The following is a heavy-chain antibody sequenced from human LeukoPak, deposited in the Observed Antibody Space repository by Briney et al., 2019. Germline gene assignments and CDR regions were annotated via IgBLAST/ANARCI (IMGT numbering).Heavy chain of an antibody. D-gene: IGHD7-27*01. CDR1: GFTVSSNY. V-gene: IGHV3-53*01. J-gene: IGHJ4*02. Sequence: GGSLRLSCAASGFTVSSNYVSWVRQAPGKGLEWVSVIYSGGSTYYADSVKGRFTISRDNSKNTLYLQMNSLRAEDTAVYYCAKDEKLGRGGYYFDYWGQGTLVTVSS. CDR3: AKDEKLGRGGYYFDY. CDR2: IYSGGST.